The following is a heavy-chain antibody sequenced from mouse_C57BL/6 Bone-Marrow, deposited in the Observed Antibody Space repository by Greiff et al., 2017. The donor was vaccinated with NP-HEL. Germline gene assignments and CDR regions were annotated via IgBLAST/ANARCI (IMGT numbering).Heavy chain of an antibody. J-gene: IGHJ3*01. CDR1: GYTFTSYW. CDR3: TRREYYGSSFAY. CDR2: IYPGNSDT. V-gene: IGHV1-5*01. Sequence: EVQLQQSGTVLARPGASVKMSCKTSGYTFTSYWMHWVKQRPGQGLEWIGAIYPGNSDTSYNQKFKGKAKLTAVTSASTAYMELSSLTNEDSAVYYCTRREYYGSSFAYWGQGTLVTVSA. D-gene: IGHD1-1*01.